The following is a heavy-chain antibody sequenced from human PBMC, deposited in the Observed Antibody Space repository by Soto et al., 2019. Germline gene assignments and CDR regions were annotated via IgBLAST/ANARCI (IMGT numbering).Heavy chain of an antibody. D-gene: IGHD6-6*01. V-gene: IGHV4-59*08. CDR1: GGSISSYY. CDR3: AGESSSPYDAFDI. Sequence: PSETLSLTCTVSGGSISSYYWSWIRQPPGKGLEWIGYIYYSGSTNYNPSLKSRVTISVDTSKNQFSLKLSSVTAADTAVYYCAGESSSPYDAFDIWGQGTMVTVSS. J-gene: IGHJ3*02. CDR2: IYYSGST.